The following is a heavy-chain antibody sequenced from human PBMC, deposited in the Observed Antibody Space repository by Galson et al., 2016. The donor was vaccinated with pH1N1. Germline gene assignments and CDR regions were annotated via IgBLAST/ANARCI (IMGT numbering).Heavy chain of an antibody. D-gene: IGHD4-17*01. J-gene: IGHJ3*02. V-gene: IGHV5-51*03. CDR2: VNPGGSTI. Sequence: QSGAEVKKPGESLKISCKASGYRFTSYWIAWVRQVPGKGLEWVGVVNPGGSTIRYGPPFQGQVTISSDKSINTAYLQWISLKASDTATYYCARQYDFGDYRGNAFETWGRGTSVTVSS. CDR3: ARQYDFGDYRGNAFET. CDR1: GYRFTSYW.